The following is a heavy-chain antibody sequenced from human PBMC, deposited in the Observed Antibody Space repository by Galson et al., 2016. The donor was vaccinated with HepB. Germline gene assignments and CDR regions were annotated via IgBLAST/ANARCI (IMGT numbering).Heavy chain of an antibody. V-gene: IGHV3-23*01. CDR2: ISDSGANT. CDR3: VADPGVLDCFVF. CDR1: GFTFSAYA. J-gene: IGHJ3*01. D-gene: IGHD2-21*01. Sequence: SLRLSCAASGFTFSAYAMAWARQAPGKGLEWVSGISDSGANTYYADSVRGRFSISRDDSMSTLYLQMTNLRVEDTARYYCVADPGVLDCFVFWGRGTMVTVAS.